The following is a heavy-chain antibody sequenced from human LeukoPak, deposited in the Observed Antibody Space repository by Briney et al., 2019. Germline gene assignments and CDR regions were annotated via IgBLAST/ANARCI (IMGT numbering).Heavy chain of an antibody. V-gene: IGHV1-69*06. CDR3: ARKVPNDSSGYYYRGQFDP. CDR1: GGTFSSYA. J-gene: IGHJ5*02. CDR2: IIPIFGTA. D-gene: IGHD3-22*01. Sequence: RASVKVSCKAPGGTFSSYAISWVRQAPGQGLEWMGGIIPIFGTANYAQKFQGRVTITADKSTSTAYMELSSLRSEDTAVYYCARKVPNDSSGYYYRGQFDPWGQGTLVTVSS.